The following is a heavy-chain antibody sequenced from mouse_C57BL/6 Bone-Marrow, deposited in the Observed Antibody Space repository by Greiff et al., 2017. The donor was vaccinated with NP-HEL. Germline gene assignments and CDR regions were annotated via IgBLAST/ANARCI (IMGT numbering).Heavy chain of an antibody. Sequence: QVQLQQSGAELVKPGASVKISCKASGYAFSSYWMNWVKQRPGKGLEWIGQIYPGDGDTNYNGKFKGKATLTADKSSSTAYMQLSSPTSKDSAVYFCAKLYDYEAWFAYWGQGTLVTVSA. CDR2: IYPGDGDT. D-gene: IGHD2-4*01. CDR1: GYAFSSYW. J-gene: IGHJ3*01. V-gene: IGHV1-80*01. CDR3: AKLYDYEAWFAY.